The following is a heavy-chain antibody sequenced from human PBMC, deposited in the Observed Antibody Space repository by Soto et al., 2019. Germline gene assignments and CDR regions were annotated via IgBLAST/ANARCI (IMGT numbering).Heavy chain of an antibody. V-gene: IGHV4-59*08. J-gene: IGHJ6*03. CDR3: ARGILGGYSYGPFSDYYYYYMDV. D-gene: IGHD5-18*01. Sequence: SETLSLTCTVSGGSISSYYWSWIRQPPGKGLEWIGYIYYSGSTNYNPSLKSRVTISVDTSKNQFSLKLSSVTAADTAVYYCARGILGGYSYGPFSDYYYYYMDVWGKGTTVTVSS. CDR1: GGSISSYY. CDR2: IYYSGST.